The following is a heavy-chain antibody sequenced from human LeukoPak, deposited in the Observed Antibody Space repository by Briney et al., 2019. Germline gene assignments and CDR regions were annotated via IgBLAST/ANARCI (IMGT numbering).Heavy chain of an antibody. CDR1: GGSISSYY. CDR2: IYYSGST. J-gene: IGHJ4*02. Sequence: NPSETLSLTCTVSGGSISSYYWSWIRQPPGKGLEWIGYIYYSGSTNYNPSLKSRVTISVDTSKNQFSLKLSSVTAADTAVYYCANKVYCSTTSCYHAGYWGQGTLVTVSS. V-gene: IGHV4-59*12. D-gene: IGHD2-2*01. CDR3: ANKVYCSTTSCYHAGY.